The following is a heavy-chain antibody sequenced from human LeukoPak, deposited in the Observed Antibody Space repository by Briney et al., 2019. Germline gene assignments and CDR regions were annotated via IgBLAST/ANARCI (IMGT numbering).Heavy chain of an antibody. CDR3: ASRYVSSEVVIIPTAKNNWFDP. J-gene: IGHJ5*02. CDR1: GGSFSGYY. V-gene: IGHV4-34*01. D-gene: IGHD3-3*01. Sequence: SETLSLTCAVYGGSFSGYYWSWIRQPPGKGLEWIGEINHSGSTNYNPSLKSRVTISADTSKNQFSLKLSSVTAADTAVYYCASRYVSSEVVIIPTAKNNWFDPWGQGTLVTVSS. CDR2: INHSGST.